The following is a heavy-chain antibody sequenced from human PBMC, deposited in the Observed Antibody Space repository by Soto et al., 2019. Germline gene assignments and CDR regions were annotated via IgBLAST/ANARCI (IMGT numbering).Heavy chain of an antibody. Sequence: XGSLRLSGAASGFTFSSYWLHWVRQAPGKGLEWVSVISYDGSNKYYADSVKGRFTISRDNSKNTLYLQMNSLRAEDTAVYYCAKDLRVGGTALDDWGQGTLVTVSS. CDR3: AKDLRVGGTALDD. CDR1: GFTFSSYW. D-gene: IGHD1-1*01. V-gene: IGHV3-30*18. CDR2: ISYDGSNK. J-gene: IGHJ4*02.